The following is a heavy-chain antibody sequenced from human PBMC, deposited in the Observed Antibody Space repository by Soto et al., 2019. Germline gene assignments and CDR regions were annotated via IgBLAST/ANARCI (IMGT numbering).Heavy chain of an antibody. Sequence: QLQLQESGPRLVKPSETLSLICSVSGGSIRSGSNYWAWIRQPPGKGLDWIGTVYYSGNTYYNASLKSRVTISADTSKNQFSLKLSSVSAADTAVYYCVRQTIVRGVLSWFDPWGQGTLVTVSS. CDR1: GGSIRSGSNY. CDR3: VRQTIVRGVLSWFDP. V-gene: IGHV4-39*01. CDR2: VYYSGNT. D-gene: IGHD3-10*01. J-gene: IGHJ5*02.